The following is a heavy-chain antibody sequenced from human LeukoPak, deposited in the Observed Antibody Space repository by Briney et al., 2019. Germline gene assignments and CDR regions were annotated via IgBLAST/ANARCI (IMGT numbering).Heavy chain of an antibody. CDR1: GYTFTGYY. J-gene: IGHJ6*03. CDR2: INPNSGGT. V-gene: IGHV1-2*02. D-gene: IGHD2-2*01. Sequence: ASVKVSCKASGYTFTGYYMHWVRQAPGQGLEWMGWINPNSGGTNYAQKFRGRVTTTRDTSISTAYMELSRLRSDDTAVYYCARNVYCSSTSCYYYYYMDVWGKGTTVTVSS. CDR3: ARNVYCSSTSCYYYYYMDV.